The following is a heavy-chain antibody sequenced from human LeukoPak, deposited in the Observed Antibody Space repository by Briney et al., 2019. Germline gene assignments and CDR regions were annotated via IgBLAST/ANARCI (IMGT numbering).Heavy chain of an antibody. Sequence: ASVKVSCKASGYTFTSYGISWVRQAPGQGLEWMGWISAYNGNTNYAQKLQGRVTMTTDTSTSTAYMELRSLRSDDTAVYYCARDDPVVPAAIPGDYWGQGTLVTVSP. CDR3: ARDDPVVPAAIPGDY. CDR1: GYTFTSYG. D-gene: IGHD2-2*02. J-gene: IGHJ4*02. V-gene: IGHV1-18*01. CDR2: ISAYNGNT.